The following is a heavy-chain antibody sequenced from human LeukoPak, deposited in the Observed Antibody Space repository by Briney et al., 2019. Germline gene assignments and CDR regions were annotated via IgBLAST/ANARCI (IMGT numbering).Heavy chain of an antibody. V-gene: IGHV3-23*01. D-gene: IGHD1-26*01. CDR2: ISGSGDTT. Sequence: GGSLRLSCAASGLTFGTFAMSWVRQAPGKGLEWVSDISGSGDTTYYADSVKGRFTISRDNSKNTLYLHMSTLRAEDTAVYYCAKDACNSGGSFCNFDYWGQGTLVTVSS. CDR1: GLTFGTFA. J-gene: IGHJ4*02. CDR3: AKDACNSGGSFCNFDY.